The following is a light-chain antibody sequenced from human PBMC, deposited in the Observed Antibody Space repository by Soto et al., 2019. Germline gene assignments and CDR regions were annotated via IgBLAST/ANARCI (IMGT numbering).Light chain of an antibody. CDR2: AAS. V-gene: IGKV1-9*01. Sequence: DLQLNQYPSFLSASVGDRVTVTYQDSQGINSYLVWYQQKPGKAPKLLIYAASTLQSGVPSRFSGSGSGTEFTLTITSLQPEDFAAYYCQQLYSYPLTFGGGTKVDIK. J-gene: IGKJ4*01. CDR1: QGINSY. CDR3: QQLYSYPLT.